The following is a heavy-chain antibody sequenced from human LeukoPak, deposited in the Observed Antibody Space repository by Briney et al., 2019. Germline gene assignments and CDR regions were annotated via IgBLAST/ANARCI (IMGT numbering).Heavy chain of an antibody. CDR1: GGSISSYY. J-gene: IGHJ5*02. CDR3: ARGRGYYGSGSLNWFDP. V-gene: IGHV4-59*01. D-gene: IGHD3-10*01. CDR2: IYYSGST. Sequence: SETLSLTCTVSGGSISSYYWRWIRQPPGKGLEWIGYIYYSGSTNYNPSLKSRVTISVDTSKNQFSLKLSSVTAADTAVYYCARGRGYYGSGSLNWFDPWGQGTLVTVSS.